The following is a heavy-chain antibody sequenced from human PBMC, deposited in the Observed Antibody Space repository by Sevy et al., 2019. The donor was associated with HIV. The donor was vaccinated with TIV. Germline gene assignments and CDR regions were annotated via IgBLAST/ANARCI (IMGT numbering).Heavy chain of an antibody. D-gene: IGHD4-17*01. J-gene: IGHJ3*02. CDR1: GFAFRDSA. Sequence: GGSLRLSCEASGFAFRDSAIHWVRQSPGKGLEWVALISNGGSYEYYVDSVKGRFTVSSDRSRNILYLQMDSLRAEDTAVYYCARMVSGGLRWELIKENAFDIWGQGTAVTVSS. V-gene: IGHV3-30-3*01. CDR3: ARMVSGGLRWELIKENAFDI. CDR2: ISNGGSYE.